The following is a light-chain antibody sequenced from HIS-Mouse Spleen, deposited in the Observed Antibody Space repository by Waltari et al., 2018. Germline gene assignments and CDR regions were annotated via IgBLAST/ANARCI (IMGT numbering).Light chain of an antibody. V-gene: IGLV2-11*01. J-gene: IGLJ1*01. CDR3: CSYAGSYTYV. Sequence: QSALTQPRSVSGSPGQSVTISCTGTSSDVGGYNYVSCYQQHPGKAPKLMIYDVSRLPSGVPDRFSGSKSGNTASLTISELQAEDEADYYCCSYAGSYTYVFGTGTKVTVL. CDR2: DVS. CDR1: SSDVGGYNY.